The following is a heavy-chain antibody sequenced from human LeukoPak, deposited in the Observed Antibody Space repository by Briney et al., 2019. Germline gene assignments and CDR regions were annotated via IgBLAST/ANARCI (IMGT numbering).Heavy chain of an antibody. J-gene: IGHJ6*02. CDR1: GFTVSSNY. D-gene: IGHD2-2*01. V-gene: IGHV3-53*05. Sequence: GGSLRLSCAASGFTVSSNYMSWVRQAPGKGLEWVSVIYSGGSTYYADSVKGRFTISRDNSKNTLYLQMNSLRSEDTAVYYCARDRLRKYQLLYFYYYGMDVWGQGTTVTVSS. CDR2: IYSGGST. CDR3: ARDRLRKYQLLYFYYYGMDV.